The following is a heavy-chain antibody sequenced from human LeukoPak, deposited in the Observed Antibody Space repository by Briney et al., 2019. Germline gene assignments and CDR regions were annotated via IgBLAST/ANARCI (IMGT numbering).Heavy chain of an antibody. V-gene: IGHV3-48*01. CDR2: ISSDSSTI. D-gene: IGHD3-22*01. CDR1: GFTVSGNY. CDR3: ARVLHKRMYDSTTYFPY. J-gene: IGHJ4*02. Sequence: GGSLRLSCTASGFTVSGNYMNWVRQAPGKGLKWISYISSDSSTIYYADSVKGRFTISRDNAKNSLYLQMNSLRAEDTAVYYCARVLHKRMYDSTTYFPYWGQGILVTVSS.